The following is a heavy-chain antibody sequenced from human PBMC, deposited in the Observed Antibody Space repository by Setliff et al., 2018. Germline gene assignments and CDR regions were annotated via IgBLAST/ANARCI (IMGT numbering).Heavy chain of an antibody. D-gene: IGHD4-17*01. Sequence: RASVKVSCKASGGTFTTYTISWVRQAPGQGLEWMGGLLPMFGIANYAQRFQGRVTITADESTSTAYMELSSLRSEDTAVYYCASRGSDGDYAFDYWGQGTLVTVSS. CDR2: LLPMFGIA. CDR1: GGTFTTYT. V-gene: IGHV1-69*13. J-gene: IGHJ4*02. CDR3: ASRGSDGDYAFDY.